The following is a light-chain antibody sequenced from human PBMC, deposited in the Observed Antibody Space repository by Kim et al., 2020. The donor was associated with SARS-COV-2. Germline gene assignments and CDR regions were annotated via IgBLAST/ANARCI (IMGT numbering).Light chain of an antibody. CDR2: GAS. V-gene: IGKV3-20*01. CDR1: QTVTSSY. CDR3: QQYGSSRWT. J-gene: IGKJ1*01. Sequence: PGERATLSCRASQTVTSSYLTWCQQKPGQAPRLLMYGASNRATGIPDRFSGSGSGTDFTLTISRLEPEDFAVYYCQQYGSSRWTFGQGTKVE.